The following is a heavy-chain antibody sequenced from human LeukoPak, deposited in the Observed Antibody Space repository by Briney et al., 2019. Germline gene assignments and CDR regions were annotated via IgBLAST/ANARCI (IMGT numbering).Heavy chain of an antibody. D-gene: IGHD3-10*01. J-gene: IGHJ5*02. CDR3: TRHQTNFYGSGAPFDP. Sequence: SETLSLTCSVSGGSITTTYYWSWIRQPPGGGLEGIASLYHSGNSNYNPSLKSRVTMSVDTSKNQFSLQLSSMTAADTAIYYCTRHQTNFYGSGAPFDPWGKGTLVTVSS. V-gene: IGHV4-39*01. CDR1: GGSITTTYY. CDR2: LYHSGNS.